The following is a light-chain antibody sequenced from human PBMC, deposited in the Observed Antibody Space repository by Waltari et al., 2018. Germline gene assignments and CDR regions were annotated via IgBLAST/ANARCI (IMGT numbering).Light chain of an antibody. J-gene: IGLJ2*01. Sequence: NFMLSQPHSVSESPGTTVTISCTGRSGTIATHYVPWSHHRPDSAPIIVIYEDNQRPSGVPDRFSGSIDSSTNSASLTVSGLRPEDEGDYYCQSYDSNNHVVFGGGTKLTVL. V-gene: IGLV6-57*02. CDR3: QSYDSNNHVV. CDR1: SGTIATHY. CDR2: EDN.